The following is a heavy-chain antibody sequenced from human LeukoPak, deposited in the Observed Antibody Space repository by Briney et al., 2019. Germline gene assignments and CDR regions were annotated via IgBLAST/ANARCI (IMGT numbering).Heavy chain of an antibody. CDR3: ARDVSSSWYENWFDP. CDR1: GFTFSSYS. CDR2: ISSSSSYI. D-gene: IGHD6-13*01. Sequence: GGSLRLSCAASGFTFSSYSMNWVRQAPGKGLEWVSSISSSSSYIYYADSVKGRFTISRDNAKNSLYLQMNSLRAEDTAVYYCARDVSSSWYENWFDPWGQGTLVTVSS. V-gene: IGHV3-21*01. J-gene: IGHJ5*02.